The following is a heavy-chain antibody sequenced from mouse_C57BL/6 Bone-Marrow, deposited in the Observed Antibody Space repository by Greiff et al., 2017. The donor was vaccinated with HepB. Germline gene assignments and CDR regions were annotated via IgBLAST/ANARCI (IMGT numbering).Heavy chain of an antibody. J-gene: IGHJ2*01. CDR3: TTYYPYYFDY. V-gene: IGHV14-4*01. D-gene: IGHD1-1*01. CDR2: IDPENGDT. Sequence: EVQLKESGAELVRPGASVKLSCTASGFNIKDDYMHWVKQRPEQGLEWIGWIDPENGDTEYASKFQGKATITADTSSHTAYLQLSSLTSEDTAVYYCTTYYPYYFDYWGQGTTLTVSS. CDR1: GFNIKDDY.